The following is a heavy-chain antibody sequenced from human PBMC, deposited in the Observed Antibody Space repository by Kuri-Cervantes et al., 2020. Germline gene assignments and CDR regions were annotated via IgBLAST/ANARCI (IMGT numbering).Heavy chain of an antibody. CDR1: GFTLSEAW. Sequence: GESLKISCAASGFTLSEAWMSWVRQAPGKGLEWVGRIKSKTDGGTTDYTTPVKGRFTISRDDSKNTLYLQMNSLKTEDTAVYYCTTDGSGGFYGGNSFDYWGQGTLVTVSS. D-gene: IGHD4-23*01. V-gene: IGHV3-15*01. CDR3: TTDGSGGFYGGNSFDY. CDR2: IKSKTDGGTT. J-gene: IGHJ4*02.